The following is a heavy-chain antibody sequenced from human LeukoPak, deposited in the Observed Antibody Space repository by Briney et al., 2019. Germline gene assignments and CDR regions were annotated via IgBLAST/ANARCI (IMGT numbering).Heavy chain of an antibody. CDR3: ASRGEMANREIYFDY. V-gene: IGHV1-69*04. CDR1: GGTFSSYA. J-gene: IGHJ4*02. CDR2: IIPIFGIA. D-gene: IGHD5-24*01. Sequence: SVKVSCKASGGTFSSYAISWVRQAPGQGLEWMGRIIPIFGIANYAQKFQGRVTITADKSTSTAYMELSSLRSEDTAVYYCASRGEMANREIYFDYWGQGTLVTVSS.